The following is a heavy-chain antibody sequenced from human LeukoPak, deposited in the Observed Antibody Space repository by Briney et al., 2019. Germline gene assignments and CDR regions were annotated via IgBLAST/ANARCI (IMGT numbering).Heavy chain of an antibody. Sequence: GSLKLSCAASGFTFTIAWMSWVRQAPGKGLEWVGRIKSKTDGGTTDYAAPVKGRFTISRDDSKNTLYLQMNSLKTEDTAVYYCTTEPLQIPRRYWGQGTLVTVSS. CDR2: IKSKTDGGTT. CDR3: TTEPLQIPRRY. J-gene: IGHJ4*02. CDR1: GFTFTIAW. V-gene: IGHV3-15*01.